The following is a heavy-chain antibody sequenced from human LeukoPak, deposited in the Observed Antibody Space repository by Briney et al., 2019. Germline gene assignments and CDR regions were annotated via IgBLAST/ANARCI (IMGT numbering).Heavy chain of an antibody. CDR3: ARNGGYDFGFYFDY. J-gene: IGHJ4*02. D-gene: IGHD5-12*01. CDR2: ISSNSSYI. V-gene: IGHV3-21*01. Sequence: GGSLSLSCAASGFTFSSYRMNWVRQAPGKGLEWVSSISSNSSYIYYADSVKGRFTISRDNAKNSLYLQMNSLRAEDTAVYYCARNGGYDFGFYFDYWGQGTLVTVSS. CDR1: GFTFSSYR.